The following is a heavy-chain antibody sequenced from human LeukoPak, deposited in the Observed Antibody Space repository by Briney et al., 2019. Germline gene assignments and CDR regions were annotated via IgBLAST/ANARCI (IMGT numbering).Heavy chain of an antibody. CDR3: ARGTGGNCSSTSGYGGSQHGGLF. CDR1: GFTFSSYS. V-gene: IGHV3-48*01. D-gene: IGHD2-2*01. Sequence: GGSLRLSCAASGFTFSSYSMNWVRQAPGKGLEWVSYISSSSSTIYYADSVKGRFTISRDNAKNSLYLQMNSLRAEDTAVYYCARGTGGNCSSTSGYGGSQHGGLFWGQGTLVTVSS. CDR2: ISSSSSTI. J-gene: IGHJ4*02.